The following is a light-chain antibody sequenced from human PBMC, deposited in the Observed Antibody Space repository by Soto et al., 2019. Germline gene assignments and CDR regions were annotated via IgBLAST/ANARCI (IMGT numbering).Light chain of an antibody. CDR3: QQRSYGLT. CDR2: DAS. Sequence: EIVLTQSPATLSLSPGERATLSCRASQSVSTNLAWYQHKPGQAPRLLMYDASSRATGIPARFSGSGSGTDFTLTISSLEPEDFAVYYCQQRSYGLTFGGGTRVEIK. J-gene: IGKJ4*01. CDR1: QSVSTN. V-gene: IGKV3-11*01.